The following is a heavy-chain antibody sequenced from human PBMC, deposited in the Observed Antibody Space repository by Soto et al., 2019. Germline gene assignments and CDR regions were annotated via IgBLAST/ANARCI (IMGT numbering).Heavy chain of an antibody. V-gene: IGHV4-31*03. D-gene: IGHD7-27*01. J-gene: IGHJ4*02. CDR1: GGSISSGGDY. Sequence: QVQLQESGPGLVKPSQTLSLTCTVSGGSISSGGDYWIWIRQHPGKGLEWIGYIYYNGDTYYNTSLKGRVSISIDTSKNQFSLRLTSVTAADTAVYYCARAHRDNWGSPDYFDYWGQGTLVTVSS. CDR2: IYYNGDT. CDR3: ARAHRDNWGSPDYFDY.